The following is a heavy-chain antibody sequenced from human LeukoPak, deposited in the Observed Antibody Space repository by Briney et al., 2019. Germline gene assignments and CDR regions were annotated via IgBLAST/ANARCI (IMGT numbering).Heavy chain of an antibody. D-gene: IGHD5-18*01. J-gene: IGHJ4*02. Sequence: GGSLRLSCTASGFTLGSHDMHWVRQTRGEGLEWVAAIASGFHPFYAGSVQGRFTVSREDAKNSLYLQMNSLRVGDTAVYYCVREARGYHYTYFDYWGQGTLVTVSS. V-gene: IGHV3-13*05. CDR3: VREARGYHYTYFDY. CDR2: IASGFHP. CDR1: GFTLGSHD.